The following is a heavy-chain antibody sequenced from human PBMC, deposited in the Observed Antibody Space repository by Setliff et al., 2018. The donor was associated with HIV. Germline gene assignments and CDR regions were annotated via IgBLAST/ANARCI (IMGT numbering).Heavy chain of an antibody. CDR1: GYTFTSYA. V-gene: IGHV1-3*01. Sequence: EASVKVSCKASGYTFTSYAMHWVRQAPGQRLEWMGWINAGNGNTKYSQKFQGRVTITRDTSASTAYMELSSLRSEDTAVYYCARAAISTIFGVVKNPHNYYMDVWGKGTTGTVSS. CDR2: INAGNGNT. CDR3: ARAAISTIFGVVKNPHNYYMDV. D-gene: IGHD3-3*01. J-gene: IGHJ6*03.